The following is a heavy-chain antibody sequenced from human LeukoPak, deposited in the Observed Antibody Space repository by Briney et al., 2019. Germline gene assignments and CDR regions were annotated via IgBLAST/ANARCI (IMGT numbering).Heavy chain of an antibody. CDR2: ISSSNYI. Sequence: GGSLRLSCAASGFTFSSYSMNWVRQAPGKGLEWVSSISSSNYIYYADSVKGRFTISRDNAKNSLYLQMNSLRAEDTAVFYCAKSLSSLLDWFDPWGQGTLVTVSS. CDR1: GFTFSSYS. CDR3: AKSLSSLLDWFDP. J-gene: IGHJ5*02. D-gene: IGHD6-6*01. V-gene: IGHV3-21*01.